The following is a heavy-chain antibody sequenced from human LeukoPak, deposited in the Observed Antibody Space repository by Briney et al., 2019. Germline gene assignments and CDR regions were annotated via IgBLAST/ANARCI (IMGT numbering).Heavy chain of an antibody. CDR1: GFTFSSYS. CDR3: ARGHEEENWFDP. J-gene: IGHJ5*02. Sequence: PGGSLRLSCAASGFTFSSYSMNWVRQAPGKGLEWVSSISSSSSYINYADSVKGRFTISRDNAKNSLYLQMNSLRAEDTAVYYCARGHEEENWFDPWGQGTLVTASS. V-gene: IGHV3-21*01. CDR2: ISSSSSYI.